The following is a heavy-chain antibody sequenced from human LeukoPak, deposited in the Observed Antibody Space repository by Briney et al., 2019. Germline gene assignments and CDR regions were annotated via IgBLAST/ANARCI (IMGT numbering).Heavy chain of an antibody. CDR2: IYYSGST. CDR1: GGSTSSYY. CDR3: ARTPYSSSWYQLPYYFDY. J-gene: IGHJ4*02. Sequence: PSETLSLTCTVSGGSTSSYYWSWIRQPPGKGLEWIGYIYYSGSTNYNPSLKSRVTISVDTSKNQFSLKLSSVTAADTAVYYCARTPYSSSWYQLPYYFDYWGQGTLVTVSS. D-gene: IGHD6-13*01. V-gene: IGHV4-59*01.